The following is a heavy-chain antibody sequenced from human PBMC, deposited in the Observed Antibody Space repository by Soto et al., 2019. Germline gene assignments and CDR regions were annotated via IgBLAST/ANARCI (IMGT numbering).Heavy chain of an antibody. CDR2: IYYSGST. Sequence: SETLSLTCTVSGGSISSSSYYWGWIRQPPGKGLEWIGSIYYSGSTYYNPSLKSRVTISVDTSKNQFSLKLSSVTAADTAVYYCASTTPGSSWTRYYYYGMDVWGQGTTVTISS. D-gene: IGHD6-13*01. CDR3: ASTTPGSSWTRYYYYGMDV. V-gene: IGHV4-39*01. J-gene: IGHJ6*02. CDR1: GGSISSSSYY.